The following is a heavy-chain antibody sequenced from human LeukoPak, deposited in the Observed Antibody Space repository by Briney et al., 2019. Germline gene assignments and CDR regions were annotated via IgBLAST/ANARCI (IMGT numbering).Heavy chain of an antibody. Sequence: GGSLRLSCAASGFTFSSYGMHWVRQAPGKGLEWVAVISYDGSNKYYADSVKGRFTISRDNSKNTLYLQMNSLRAEDTAVYYCAKQHSYGCWYFDYWGQGTLVTVSS. J-gene: IGHJ4*02. V-gene: IGHV3-30*18. CDR1: GFTFSSYG. CDR2: ISYDGSNK. CDR3: AKQHSYGCWYFDY. D-gene: IGHD5-18*01.